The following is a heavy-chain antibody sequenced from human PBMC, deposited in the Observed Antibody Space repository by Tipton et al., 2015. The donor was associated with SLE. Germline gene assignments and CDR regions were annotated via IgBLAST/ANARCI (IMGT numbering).Heavy chain of an antibody. V-gene: IGHV3-20*01. CDR2: INWNAGST. CDR3: ARGGGEQLVPIDY. J-gene: IGHJ4*02. D-gene: IGHD6-13*01. CDR1: GFTFSSYG. Sequence: SLRLSCAASGFTFSSYGMSWVRQAPGTGLEWVSGINWNAGSTGYADSVKGRFTISRDNAKNSLYLQMNSLRAEDTALYHCARGGGEQLVPIDYWGQGTLVTVSS.